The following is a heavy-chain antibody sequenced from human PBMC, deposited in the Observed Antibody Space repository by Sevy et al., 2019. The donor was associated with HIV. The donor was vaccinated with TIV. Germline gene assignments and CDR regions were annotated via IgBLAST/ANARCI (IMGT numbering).Heavy chain of an antibody. J-gene: IGHJ6*02. CDR3: ARDGSVVSPYYYYAMDV. D-gene: IGHD2-21*01. CDR1: GFTFSNYG. CDR2: IWHDGSSK. Sequence: GGSLRLSCAASGFTFSNYGMYWVRQAPGKGLEWVAIIWHDGSSKHYADSVKGRFTISRENSKNALYLQMNNLRAEYTAVYYCARDGSVVSPYYYYAMDVWGQGTTVTVSS. V-gene: IGHV3-33*07.